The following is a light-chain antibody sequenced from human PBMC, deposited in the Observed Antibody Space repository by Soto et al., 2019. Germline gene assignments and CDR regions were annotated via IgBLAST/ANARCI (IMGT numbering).Light chain of an antibody. V-gene: IGKV2-28*01. J-gene: IGKJ1*01. CDR1: QSLLHSNGYNY. CDR3: MQAIQPPWT. Sequence: DIVMTQSPLSLPVTPGEPASISCRSSQSLLHSNGYNYLDWYLQKPGQSPQLLIYLGSNRASGVPDRFSGSGSGTDFTLKITRVAAADVGVYYCMQAIQPPWTFGQGTKVDIK. CDR2: LGS.